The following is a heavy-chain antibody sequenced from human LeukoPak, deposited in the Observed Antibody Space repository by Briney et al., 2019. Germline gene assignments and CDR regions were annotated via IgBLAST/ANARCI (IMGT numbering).Heavy chain of an antibody. CDR1: GFTVSSNS. CDR2: IYSDNT. D-gene: IGHD3-10*01. Sequence: GGSLRLSCTVSGFTVSSNSMSWVRQAPGKGLEWVSFIYSDNTHYSDSVKGRFTISRDNSKNTLYLQMNSLRAEDTAVYYCAREAHHYYGSGSYYFGGDLYYYYYMDVWGKGTTVTISS. V-gene: IGHV3-53*01. CDR3: AREAHHYYGSGSYYFGGDLYYYYYMDV. J-gene: IGHJ6*03.